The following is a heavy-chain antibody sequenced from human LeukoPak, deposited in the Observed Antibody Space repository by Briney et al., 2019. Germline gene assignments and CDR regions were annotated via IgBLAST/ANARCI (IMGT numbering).Heavy chain of an antibody. D-gene: IGHD5-18*01. CDR1: GFTFSDYY. CDR2: ISSSGSTI. CDR3: ARVPANTWIQLWSSGYFDY. J-gene: IGHJ4*02. V-gene: IGHV3-11*01. Sequence: GGSLRLSCAASGFTFSDYYMSWIRQAPGKGLEWVSYISSSGSTIYYADSVKGRFTISRDNAKNSLYLQMTSLRAEDTAVYYCARVPANTWIQLWSSGYFDYWGQGTLVTVSS.